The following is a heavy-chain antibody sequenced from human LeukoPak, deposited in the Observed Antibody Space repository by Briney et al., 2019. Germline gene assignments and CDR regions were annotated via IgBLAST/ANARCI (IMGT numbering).Heavy chain of an antibody. Sequence: GGSLRLSCAASGFTFSSYGMHWVRQAPGKGLEWVAVISYDGSNKYYADSVKGRFTISRDNSKNTLYLQMNSLRAEDTAVYYCARGGSYLSAFDIWGQGTMVTVSS. CDR3: ARGGSYLSAFDI. V-gene: IGHV3-30*03. J-gene: IGHJ3*02. D-gene: IGHD1-26*01. CDR1: GFTFSSYG. CDR2: ISYDGSNK.